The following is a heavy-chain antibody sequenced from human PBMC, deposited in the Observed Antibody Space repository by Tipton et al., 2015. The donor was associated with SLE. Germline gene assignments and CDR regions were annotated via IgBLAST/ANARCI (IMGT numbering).Heavy chain of an antibody. V-gene: IGHV4-59*12. J-gene: IGHJ4*02. D-gene: IGHD3-22*01. CDR1: GGSISSDY. Sequence: TLSLTCTVSGGSISSDYWSWIRQPPGKGLEWIGYINYSGFTNYNPSLKSRVTISLDTSKNQFSMKMSSVTAADTAVYYCARVSRHGLFPHYIDDWGQGTPFTVSS. CDR3: ARVSRHGLFPHYIDD. CDR2: INYSGFT.